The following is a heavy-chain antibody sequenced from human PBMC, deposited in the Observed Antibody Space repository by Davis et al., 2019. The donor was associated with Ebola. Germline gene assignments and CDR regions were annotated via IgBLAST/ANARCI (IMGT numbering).Heavy chain of an antibody. J-gene: IGHJ4*02. V-gene: IGHV4-30-4*08. D-gene: IGHD2-2*01. CDR1: GGSISSGGYY. CDR3: AKESDCTSTTCYTYFEYYFDY. CDR2: IHHSGGT. Sequence: SETLSLTCTVSGGSISSGGYYWSWIRQPPGKGLEWIGYIHHSGGTYYNPSLKSRLTLAVDTSKNQFSLNLSSVTAADTAVFYCAKESDCTSTTCYTYFEYYFDYWGQGTLVTVSS.